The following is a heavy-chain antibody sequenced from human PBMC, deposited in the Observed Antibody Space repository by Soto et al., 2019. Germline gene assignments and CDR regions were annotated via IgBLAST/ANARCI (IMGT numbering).Heavy chain of an antibody. D-gene: IGHD4-17*01. CDR3: ARGLSAATVVTCDFDY. CDR1: GGSISSSDYY. Sequence: QVHLQESGPGLVKPSQTLSLTCTVSGGSISSSDYYWSWIRQPPGKGLEWFGYIYSGGNTYYNPSLKSRLTISVDTSKNQFSLKLNSVTAADTALYYCARGLSAATVVTCDFDYWGQGTLVTVSS. CDR2: IYSGGNT. J-gene: IGHJ4*02. V-gene: IGHV4-31*03.